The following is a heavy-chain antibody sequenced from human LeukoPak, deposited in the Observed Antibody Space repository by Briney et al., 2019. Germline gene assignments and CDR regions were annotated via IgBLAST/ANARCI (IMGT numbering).Heavy chain of an antibody. J-gene: IGHJ6*02. CDR1: GFTFSSYG. Sequence: GGSLRLSCAASGFTFSSYGMHWVRQAPGKGLEWVAVISYDGSNKYYADSVKGRFTISRDNSKNTLYLQMNSLRAEDTAVYYCAKDGVAEGDDYNYYGMDVWGQGTTVTVSS. CDR2: ISYDGSNK. V-gene: IGHV3-30*18. D-gene: IGHD3-10*01. CDR3: AKDGVAEGDDYNYYGMDV.